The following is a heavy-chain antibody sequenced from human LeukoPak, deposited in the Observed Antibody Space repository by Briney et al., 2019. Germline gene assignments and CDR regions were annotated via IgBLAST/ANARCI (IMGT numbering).Heavy chain of an antibody. J-gene: IGHJ1*01. Sequence: SETLSLTCTVSGDSIGSYYWSWIRQPPGKGLEWIAYLHSSGNTNYNPSLKSRVTISVDTSKNQFSLKLSSVTAADTAVYYCARGSYSSSWYSGYEYFQHWGQGTLVTVSS. V-gene: IGHV4-59*12. CDR2: LHSSGNT. CDR3: ARGSYSSSWYSGYEYFQH. D-gene: IGHD6-13*01. CDR1: GDSIGSYY.